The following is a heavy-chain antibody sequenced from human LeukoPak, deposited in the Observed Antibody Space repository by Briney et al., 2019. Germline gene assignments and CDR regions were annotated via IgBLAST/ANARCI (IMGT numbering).Heavy chain of an antibody. CDR1: GGSIGSYY. Sequence: PSETLSLTCTVSGGSIGSYYWSWIRQPPGKGLEWIGSIYYSGSTYYNPSLKSRVTISVDTSKNQFSLKLSSVTAADTAVYYCARVHPNYGSYYFDYWGQGTLVTVSS. D-gene: IGHD4-17*01. V-gene: IGHV4-59*12. CDR2: IYYSGST. J-gene: IGHJ4*02. CDR3: ARVHPNYGSYYFDY.